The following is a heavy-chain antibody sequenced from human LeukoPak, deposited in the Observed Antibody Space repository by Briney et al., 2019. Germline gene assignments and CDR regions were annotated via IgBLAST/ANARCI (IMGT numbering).Heavy chain of an antibody. Sequence: ASVRVSCKASGYTFTGYYMHWVRQAPGQGLEWMGWINPNSGGTNYAQKFQGRVTMTRDTSISTAYMELSRLRSDDTAVYYCARFSDPINFGVVINWFDPWGQGTLVTVSS. J-gene: IGHJ5*02. CDR1: GYTFTGYY. V-gene: IGHV1-2*02. CDR3: ARFSDPINFGVVINWFDP. CDR2: INPNSGGT. D-gene: IGHD3-3*01.